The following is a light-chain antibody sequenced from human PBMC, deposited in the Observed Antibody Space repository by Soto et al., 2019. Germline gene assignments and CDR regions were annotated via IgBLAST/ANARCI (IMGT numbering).Light chain of an antibody. CDR1: TGAVTSGYS. J-gene: IGLJ3*02. CDR3: LLYYGGAWV. CDR2: STS. V-gene: IGLV7-43*01. Sequence: QTVVTQEPSLTVSPGGTVTLTCASSTGAVTSGYSPNWFQQKPGQAPWALIYSTSNKHSWTPARFSGSLLGGKAALTLSGVQPEDEAEYYCLLYYGGAWVFGGGTKLTVL.